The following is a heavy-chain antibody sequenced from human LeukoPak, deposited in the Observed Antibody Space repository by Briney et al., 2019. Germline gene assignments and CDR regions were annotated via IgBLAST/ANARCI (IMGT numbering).Heavy chain of an antibody. D-gene: IGHD1-14*01. CDR3: AKDLARTEYYFDY. CDR2: IYSGGST. V-gene: IGHV3-53*05. CDR1: GFTVSSNY. Sequence: GGSLRLSCAASGFTVSSNYMSWVRQAPGKGLEWVSVIYSGGSTYYADSVKGRFTISRDNSKNTLYLQMNSLRAEDTAVYYCAKDLARTEYYFDYWGQGTLVTVSS. J-gene: IGHJ4*02.